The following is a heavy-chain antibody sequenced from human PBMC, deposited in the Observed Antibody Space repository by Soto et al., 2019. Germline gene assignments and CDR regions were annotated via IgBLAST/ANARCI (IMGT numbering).Heavy chain of an antibody. V-gene: IGHV1-69*02. CDR1: GGTFSSYT. CDR3: AARRRSGYAHSTADY. Sequence: SVKVSCKASGGTFSSYTISWVRQAPGQGLEWMGRIIPILGIANYAQKFQGRVTITADKSTSTAYMELSSLRSEDTAVYYCAARRRSGYAHSTADYWGQATLVTGSS. J-gene: IGHJ4*02. CDR2: IIPILGIA. D-gene: IGHD5-12*01.